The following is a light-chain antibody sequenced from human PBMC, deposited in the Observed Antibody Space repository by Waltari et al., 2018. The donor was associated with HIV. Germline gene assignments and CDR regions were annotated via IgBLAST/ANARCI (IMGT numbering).Light chain of an antibody. CDR3: CSYTSTSSFVM. CDR1: SSDVGGYNY. Sequence: SPGQSITISCTGTSSDVGGYNYVSWYQQHSGKGPKLIIYDVSNRPSGVSNRFSGSKSGNTASLTISGLQAEDEADYYCCSYTSTSSFVMFGGGTKLTVV. V-gene: IGLV2-14*04. CDR2: DVS. J-gene: IGLJ3*02.